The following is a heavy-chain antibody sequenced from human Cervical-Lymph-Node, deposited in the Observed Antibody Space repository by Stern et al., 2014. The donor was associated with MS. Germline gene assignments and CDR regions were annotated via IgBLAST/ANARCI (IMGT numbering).Heavy chain of an antibody. D-gene: IGHD6-19*01. Sequence: VQLVESGAEVKRPGASVAVSCKTSGYTFTIYYIHWVRQAPGHGLEWMGMINPGGDSTDYAQQFQGRVTMTRDTSTNTVYMELSSLRFEDTAVYFCARDLAVAGSVAFDYWGQGTLVTVSS. CDR1: GYTFTIYY. CDR3: ARDLAVAGSVAFDY. CDR2: INPGGDST. J-gene: IGHJ4*02. V-gene: IGHV1-46*01.